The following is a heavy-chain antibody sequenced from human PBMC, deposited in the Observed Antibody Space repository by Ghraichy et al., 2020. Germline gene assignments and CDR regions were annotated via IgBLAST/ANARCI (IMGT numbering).Heavy chain of an antibody. V-gene: IGHV3-15*01. Sequence: GGSLRLSCAASGFTFSNAWMNWVRQAPGKGLEWVGRLKRKTDGGTTDYAAPVKGRFTISRDDSKNTLYLQMNTLEIEDTAVYYCATSDPQDSARDVGFDLWGRGTLVTVSS. CDR1: GFTFSNAW. CDR3: ATSDPQDSARDVGFDL. J-gene: IGHJ2*01. CDR2: LKRKTDGGTT. D-gene: IGHD2-15*01.